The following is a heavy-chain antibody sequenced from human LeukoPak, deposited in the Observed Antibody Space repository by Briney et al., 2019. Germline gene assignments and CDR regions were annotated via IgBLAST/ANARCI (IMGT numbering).Heavy chain of an antibody. CDR3: ARVRPAAASYYFDY. Sequence: SETLSLTCTVSGGSISSGDYYWSWIRQPPGKSLEWIGYIYYSGSTYYNPSLKSRVTISVDTSKNQLSLRLSSVTAADTAVYYCARVRPAAASYYFDYWGQGTLVTVSS. CDR2: IYYSGST. CDR1: GGSISSGDYY. J-gene: IGHJ4*02. V-gene: IGHV4-30-4*01. D-gene: IGHD2-2*01.